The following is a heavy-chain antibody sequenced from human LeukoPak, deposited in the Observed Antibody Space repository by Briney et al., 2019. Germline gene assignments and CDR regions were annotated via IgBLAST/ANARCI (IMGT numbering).Heavy chain of an antibody. CDR1: GFTFSSYS. Sequence: GGPLRLSCAASGFTFSSYSMNWVRQAPGKGLEWVSSISSSSSYIYYADSVKGRFTISRDNAKNSLYLQMNSLRAEDTAVYYCARDAPPGAAASGDWGQGTLVTVSS. J-gene: IGHJ4*02. CDR3: ARDAPPGAAASGD. D-gene: IGHD6-13*01. CDR2: ISSSSSYI. V-gene: IGHV3-21*01.